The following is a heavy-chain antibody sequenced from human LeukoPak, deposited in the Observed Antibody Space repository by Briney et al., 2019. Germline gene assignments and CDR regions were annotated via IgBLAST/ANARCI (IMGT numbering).Heavy chain of an antibody. CDR2: IYPGDSET. Sequence: GESLKISCKGSGYRFTNYWIGWVRQMPGKGLEWMGIIYPGDSETRYSPSFQGQVTFSADKSISTAYLQWSSLKASDSAMYYCARPLYSRTAYYHYGVDVWGQGTTVTVSS. CDR1: GYRFTNYW. CDR3: ARPLYSRTAYYHYGVDV. J-gene: IGHJ6*02. V-gene: IGHV5-51*01. D-gene: IGHD2-15*01.